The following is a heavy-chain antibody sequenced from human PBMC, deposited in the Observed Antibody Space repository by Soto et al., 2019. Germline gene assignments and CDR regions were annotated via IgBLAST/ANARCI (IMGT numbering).Heavy chain of an antibody. CDR1: GGTFSSYA. V-gene: IGHV1-69*06. D-gene: IGHD2-2*01. J-gene: IGHJ6*02. CDR3: ARDAVEYHNKRLNGMDV. CDR2: IIPIFGTA. Sequence: SVKVACKASGGTFSSYAISWVRQAPGQGLEWMGGIIPIFGTANYAQKFQGRVTVTADKSTSTAYMELSSLRSEDTAVYYCARDAVEYHNKRLNGMDVWGQGTTVRVSS.